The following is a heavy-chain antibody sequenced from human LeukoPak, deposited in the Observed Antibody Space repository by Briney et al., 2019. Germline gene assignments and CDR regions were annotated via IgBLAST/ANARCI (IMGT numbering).Heavy chain of an antibody. CDR1: GFDFSTYS. D-gene: IGHD6-19*01. CDR2: ISSGSSNI. CDR3: ARVGRSGWTVDY. Sequence: GGPLRLSCAASGFDFSTYSIDWVRQAPGKGLEGVSYISSGSSNIYHADSVKGRFTISRDNAKNSLHLQMNSLRAEDTAVYYCARVGRSGWTVDYWGQGTLVTVSS. J-gene: IGHJ4*02. V-gene: IGHV3-48*04.